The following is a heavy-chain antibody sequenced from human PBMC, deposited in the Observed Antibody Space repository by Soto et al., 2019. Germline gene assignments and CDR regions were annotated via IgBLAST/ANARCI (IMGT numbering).Heavy chain of an antibody. J-gene: IGHJ5*02. CDR1: GGSISSYY. Sequence: PSETLSLTCTVSGGSISSYYWSWIRQPPGKGLEWIGYIYYSGSTNYNPSLKSRVTISVDTSKNQFSLKLSSVTAADTAVYYCAGVKRWLQYIWFDPWGQGTLVTVSS. V-gene: IGHV4-59*01. CDR3: AGVKRWLQYIWFDP. D-gene: IGHD5-12*01. CDR2: IYYSGST.